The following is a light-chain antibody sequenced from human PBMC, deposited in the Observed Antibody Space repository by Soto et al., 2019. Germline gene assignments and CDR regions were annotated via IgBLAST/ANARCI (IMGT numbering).Light chain of an antibody. Sequence: EIVMTQSPATLSLSPLEVATLSCRASQSVSSKLAWYQQKPGQAPRLLIYGASNRATGIPDRFSGSGSGTDFSLTISRLEPEDFAVYYCNQYGYLGTFGQGNKGAIK. J-gene: IGKJ1*01. CDR2: GAS. CDR1: QSVSSK. CDR3: NQYGYLGT. V-gene: IGKV3-20*01.